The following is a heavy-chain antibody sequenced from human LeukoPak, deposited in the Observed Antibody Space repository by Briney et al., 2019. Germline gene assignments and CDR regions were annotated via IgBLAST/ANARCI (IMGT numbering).Heavy chain of an antibody. CDR1: GGSFSGYY. Sequence: SETLSLTCAVYGGSFSGYYWSWIRQPPGKGLEWIGEINHSGSTNYNPSLKSRVTISVDTSKNQFSLKLSSVTAADTAVYYCARDTVTTEKGFGFDPWGQGTLVTVSS. V-gene: IGHV4-34*01. CDR2: INHSGST. CDR3: ARDTVTTEKGFGFDP. J-gene: IGHJ5*02. D-gene: IGHD4-17*01.